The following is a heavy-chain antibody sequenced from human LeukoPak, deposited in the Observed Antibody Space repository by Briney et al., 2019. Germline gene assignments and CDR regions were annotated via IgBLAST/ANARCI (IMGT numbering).Heavy chain of an antibody. CDR2: INGDGSSR. J-gene: IGHJ4*02. D-gene: IGHD3-10*01. V-gene: IGHV3-74*01. Sequence: PGGSLTLSCAASGFTFSSYWMLWARQAPGKALVWVSRINGDGSSRSYADSVKGRFTISRNNAKNTLYLQMNSLRAEDTAVYYGARAERFGELSRPNDYWGEGTLVTVSS. CDR3: ARAERFGELSRPNDY. CDR1: GFTFSSYW.